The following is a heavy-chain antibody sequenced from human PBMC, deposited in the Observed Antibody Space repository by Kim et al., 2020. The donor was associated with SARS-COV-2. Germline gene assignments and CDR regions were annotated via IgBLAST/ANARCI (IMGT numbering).Heavy chain of an antibody. V-gene: IGHV3-23*01. CDR2: ISGSGGST. CDR1: GFTFSSYA. J-gene: IGHJ4*02. Sequence: GGSLRLSCAASGFTFSSYAMSWVRQAPGKGLEWVSAISGSGGSTYYADSVKGRFTISRDNSKNTLYLQMNSLRAEDTAVYYCAKDPGVFGGPYYFDYWGQGTLVTVSS. D-gene: IGHD3-16*01. CDR3: AKDPGVFGGPYYFDY.